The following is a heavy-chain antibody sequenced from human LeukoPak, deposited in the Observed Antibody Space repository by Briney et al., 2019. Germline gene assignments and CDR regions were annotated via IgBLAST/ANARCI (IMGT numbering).Heavy chain of an antibody. CDR3: ARVPTDHELYQWLPLNYFDC. CDR2: IKQDGSEK. V-gene: IGHV3-7*01. D-gene: IGHD6-19*01. Sequence: PGGSLRLSCAASGFTFSSYWMSWVRQAPGKGLEWVANIKQDGSEKYYVDSVEGRFTISRDNAKNSLYLQMNSLRAEDTAVYYCARVPTDHELYQWLPLNYFDCWGQGTLVTVSS. CDR1: GFTFSSYW. J-gene: IGHJ4*02.